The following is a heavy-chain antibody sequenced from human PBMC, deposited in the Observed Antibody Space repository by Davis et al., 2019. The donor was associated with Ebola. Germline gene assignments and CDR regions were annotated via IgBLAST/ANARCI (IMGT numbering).Heavy chain of an antibody. CDR1: GFTFKYYS. V-gene: IGHV3-21*01. CDR2: IRSSSTYI. J-gene: IGHJ5*02. CDR3: ARDNIRSMDIVAKNWFDP. Sequence: ESLKTSCAAPGFTFKYYSMNWVRQAPGKGLEWVSTIRSSSTYIHYADSVKGRFTISRDNAKNSLYLQMDSLRAEDTDVYYCARDNIRSMDIVAKNWFDPWGQGTLVTVSS. D-gene: IGHD5-12*01.